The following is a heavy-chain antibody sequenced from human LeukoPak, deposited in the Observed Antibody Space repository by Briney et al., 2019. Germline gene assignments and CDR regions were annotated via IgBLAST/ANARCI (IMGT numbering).Heavy chain of an antibody. V-gene: IGHV1-69*13. CDR3: ARVHGSGQIDY. CDR2: IIPIFGTA. J-gene: IGHJ4*02. D-gene: IGHD3-10*01. CDR1: GGTFSSYA. Sequence: ASVKVSCKASGGTFSSYAISWVRQAPGQGLEWMGGIIPIFGTANYAQKFQGRVTITADESTSTAYMELSSLRSEATAVYYCARVHGSGQIDYWGQGTLVTVSS.